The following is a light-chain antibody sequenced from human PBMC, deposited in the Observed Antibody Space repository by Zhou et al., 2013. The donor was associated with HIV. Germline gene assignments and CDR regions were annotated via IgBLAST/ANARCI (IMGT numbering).Light chain of an antibody. V-gene: IGKV1-13*02. CDR1: QGISSA. Sequence: AIQLTQSPSSLSASVGDRVTITCRASQGISSALAWYQQKPGKAPKLLIYDASSLESGVPSRFSGSGSGTDFTLTINSLQPEDFATYYCQQFNIYPPTFGQGTRLEIK. CDR2: DAS. J-gene: IGKJ5*01. CDR3: QQFNIYPPT.